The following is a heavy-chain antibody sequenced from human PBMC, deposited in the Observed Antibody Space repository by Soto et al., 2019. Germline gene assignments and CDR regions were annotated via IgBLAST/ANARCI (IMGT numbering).Heavy chain of an antibody. D-gene: IGHD2-2*01. Sequence: QVQLVQSGAEVKKPGSSVKVSCKASGGTFSSYAISWVRQAPGQGLEWMGGIIPIFGTANYAQKFQGRVTISADDSSTTAYMQLGSLRSEDTAVYYCARGYQRLWSSVRKYYYSGMDVWGQGTTVTVSS. J-gene: IGHJ6*02. V-gene: IGHV1-69*12. CDR2: IIPIFGTA. CDR1: GGTFSSYA. CDR3: ARGYQRLWSSVRKYYYSGMDV.